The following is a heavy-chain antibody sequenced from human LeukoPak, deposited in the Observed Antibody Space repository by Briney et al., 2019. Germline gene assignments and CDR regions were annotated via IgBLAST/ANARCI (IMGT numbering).Heavy chain of an antibody. J-gene: IGHJ4*02. V-gene: IGHV3-21*01. D-gene: IGHD3-3*01. CDR1: GFTFSNYG. CDR2: ISSSSRRI. CDR3: ARARQYDFWSFDF. Sequence: PGGSLRLSCAAAGFTFSNYGMNWVRQAPGKGLEWVSSISSSSRRIYQSDSVKGRFTISRDNAKDSLYLQLNSLRAEDTAVYYCARARQYDFWSFDFWGQGILVTVSS.